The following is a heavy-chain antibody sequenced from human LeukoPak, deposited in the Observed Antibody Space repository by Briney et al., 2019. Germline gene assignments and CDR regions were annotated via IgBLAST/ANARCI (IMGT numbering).Heavy chain of an antibody. CDR1: GFTFSSYG. V-gene: IGHV3-30*02. CDR2: IRYDGSNK. Sequence: GGSLRLSCAASGFTFSSYGMHWVRQAPGKGLEWVAFIRYDGSNKYYADSVKGRFTTSRDNSKNTLYLQMNSLRAEDTAVYYCAKDSVERFGELFSYYYYGMDVWGQGTTVTVSS. CDR3: AKDSVERFGELFSYYYYGMDV. J-gene: IGHJ6*02. D-gene: IGHD3-10*01.